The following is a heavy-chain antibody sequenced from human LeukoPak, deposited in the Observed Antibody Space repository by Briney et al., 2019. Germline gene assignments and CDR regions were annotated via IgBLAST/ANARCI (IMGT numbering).Heavy chain of an antibody. V-gene: IGHV5-51*01. CDR2: IYPGDSDT. CDR3: ARSAYYYDSSGYLFDY. CDR1: GYTFTSYW. J-gene: IGHJ4*02. Sequence: GESLKISCQGSGYTFTSYWIGWVRQMPGKGLEWMGIIYPGDSDTRYSPSFQGQVTISADKSISTAYLQWSSLKASDTAMYYCARSAYYYDSSGYLFDYWGQGTLVTVSS. D-gene: IGHD3-22*01.